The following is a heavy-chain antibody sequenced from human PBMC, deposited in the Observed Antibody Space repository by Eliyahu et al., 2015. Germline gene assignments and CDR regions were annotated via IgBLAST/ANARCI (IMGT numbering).Heavy chain of an antibody. CDR3: ARLVGYYDSSGHYYFDY. J-gene: IGHJ4*02. D-gene: IGHD3-22*01. V-gene: IGHV4-39*07. Sequence: QLQLQESGPGLVKPSETLSLTCTVXGXXISSXXYYWGWXRQPPGKGLEWIGSIYYSGSTYYNPSLKSRVTISVDTSKNQFSLKLSSVTAADTAVYYCARLVGYYDSSGHYYFDYWGQGTLVTVSS. CDR1: GXXISSXXYY. CDR2: IYYSGST.